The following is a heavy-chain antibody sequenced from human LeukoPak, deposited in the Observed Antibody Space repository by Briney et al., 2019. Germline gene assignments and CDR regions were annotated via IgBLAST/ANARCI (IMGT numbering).Heavy chain of an antibody. CDR2: ISSSSSYI. D-gene: IGHD3-10*01. CDR3: ARADGSGSYSYLDY. V-gene: IGHV3-21*01. J-gene: IGHJ4*02. Sequence: GGSLRPSCAASGFTFSHYTMNWVRQAPGKGLEWVSSISSSSSYIYYADSVKGRFTISRDNAKNSLYLQMNSLRAEDTAVYYCARADGSGSYSYLDYWGQGTLVTVSS. CDR1: GFTFSHYT.